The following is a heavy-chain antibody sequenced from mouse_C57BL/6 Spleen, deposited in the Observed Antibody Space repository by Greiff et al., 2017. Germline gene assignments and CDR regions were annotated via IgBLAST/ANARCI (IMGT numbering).Heavy chain of an antibody. Sequence: QVQLQQPGAELVKPGASVKLSCKASGYTFTRYWMHWVKQRPGQGLEWIGMIHPNSGSTNYNEKFKSKATLTVDKSSSTAYMQLNSLTSEDSAVYYCARNSNYVGYARDYWGQGTSVTVSS. CDR1: GYTFTRYW. D-gene: IGHD2-5*01. J-gene: IGHJ4*01. V-gene: IGHV1-64*01. CDR2: IHPNSGST. CDR3: ARNSNYVGYARDY.